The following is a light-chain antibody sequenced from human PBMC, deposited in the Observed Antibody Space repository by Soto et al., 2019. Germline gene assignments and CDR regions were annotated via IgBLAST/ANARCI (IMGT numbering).Light chain of an antibody. J-gene: IGKJ4*01. CDR2: GAS. CDR3: QQYNNWHA. CDR1: QGVSSN. Sequence: EIVMTQSPATLSVSPGERATLSCRASQGVSSNLAWYQQKPGQAPRLLIYGASTRATGIPARFSGSGSGTEFTLTISSLQSEDFAVYYCQQYNNWHAFGGGTKVEIK. V-gene: IGKV3-15*01.